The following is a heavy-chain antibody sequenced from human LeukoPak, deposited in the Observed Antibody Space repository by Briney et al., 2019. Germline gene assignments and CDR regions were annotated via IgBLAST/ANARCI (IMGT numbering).Heavy chain of an antibody. D-gene: IGHD1-7*01. CDR2: INHSGST. CDR3: ASSRVLELRLFYYFDY. V-gene: IGHV4-34*01. J-gene: IGHJ4*02. CDR1: GGSFSGYY. Sequence: SETLSLTCAVYGGSFSGYYWSWIRQPPGKGLEWIGEINHSGSTNYNPSLKSRVTISVDTSKNQFSLKLSSVTAADTAVYYRASSRVLELRLFYYFDYWGQGTLVTVSS.